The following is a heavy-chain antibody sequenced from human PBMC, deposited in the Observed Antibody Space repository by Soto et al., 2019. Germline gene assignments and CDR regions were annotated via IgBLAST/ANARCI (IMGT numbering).Heavy chain of an antibody. CDR1: GGSISNIDYY. J-gene: IGHJ4*02. Sequence: SETLSLTCTVSGGSISNIDYYWSWIRQPPGKGLEWIGYISFSGSTHYSPSLSSRLTISVDTSDNQFSLKLTSVTAADTAVYDCARKRAITGPGSRQIDYWGQRTLVTGSS. V-gene: IGHV4-30-4*01. D-gene: IGHD3-10*01. CDR2: ISFSGST. CDR3: ARKRAITGPGSRQIDY.